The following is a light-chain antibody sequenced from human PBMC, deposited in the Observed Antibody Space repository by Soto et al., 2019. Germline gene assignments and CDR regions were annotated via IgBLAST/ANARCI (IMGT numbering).Light chain of an antibody. CDR3: QQYNRYPYT. V-gene: IGKV1-5*01. CDR1: QSIRSW. CDR2: DAS. Sequence: DIQMTQSPSTLSASVGDRVTITCRASQSIRSWLAWYQQRPGKAPKLLIYDASNLQSGVPSRLSGSGSGTEFTLTISSLPPDDFATYYCQQYNRYPYTFGQGTKLEIK. J-gene: IGKJ2*01.